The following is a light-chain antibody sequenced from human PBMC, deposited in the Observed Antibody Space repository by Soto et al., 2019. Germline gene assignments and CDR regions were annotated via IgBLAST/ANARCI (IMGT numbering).Light chain of an antibody. CDR3: QSYDSSLSGSEV. CDR1: SSNIGAGHD. Sequence: QSVLTQPPSVSGAPGQRVTISCTGSSSNIGAGHDVHWYQQLPGTAPKLLIYGNGNRPSGVPDRFSGSKSGTSASLAITGLKADDEADYYCQSYDSSLSGSEVFGTGTKLTVL. CDR2: GNG. J-gene: IGLJ1*01. V-gene: IGLV1-40*01.